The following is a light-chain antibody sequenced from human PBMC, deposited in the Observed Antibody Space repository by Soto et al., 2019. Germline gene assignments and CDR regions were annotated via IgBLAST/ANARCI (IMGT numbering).Light chain of an antibody. CDR1: QSVSSN. Sequence: EIVLTQSPATLSVARGERATLSCRASQSVSSNLAWYQQKPGQAPRLLIYGASTRATGIPARFSGSGSGTDVNLTISSLQSEDFAVYYCQKYNNWTLTFGGGTKVEIK. V-gene: IGKV3-15*01. CDR3: QKYNNWTLT. CDR2: GAS. J-gene: IGKJ4*01.